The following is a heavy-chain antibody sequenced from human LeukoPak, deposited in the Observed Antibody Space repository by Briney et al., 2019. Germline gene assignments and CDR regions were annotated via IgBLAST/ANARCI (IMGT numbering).Heavy chain of an antibody. CDR3: ARHDFDLPMIYSFFVH. Sequence: GASVKVWCKASGYTFTKYYMNWVRQAPGQGLEWMGIMHPTGDSTNYAQKFHGRVTLTRDTSTGTFYMELSSLTSEDTAVYYCARHDFDLPMIYSFFVHWGQGNLVTVSS. CDR2: MHPTGDST. CDR1: GYTFTKYY. V-gene: IGHV1-46*01. D-gene: IGHD3-3*01. J-gene: IGHJ5*02.